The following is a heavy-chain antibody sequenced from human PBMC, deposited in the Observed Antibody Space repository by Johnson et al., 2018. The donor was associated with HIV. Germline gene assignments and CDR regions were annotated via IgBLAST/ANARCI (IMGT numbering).Heavy chain of an antibody. V-gene: IGHV3-30-3*01. J-gene: IGHJ3*02. CDR1: GFTFSSYA. CDR2: ISYDGSNK. CDR3: ARARQWRLGGVAVDI. D-gene: IGHD6-19*01. Sequence: QVQLVESGGGVVQPGRSLRLSCAASGFTFSSYAMHWVRQAPGKGLEWVAVISYDGSNKYYADSVKGRFTISRDNSKNTPYLQMNSLRAEDKAVYYCARARQWRLGGVAVDIWGQGTMVTVSS.